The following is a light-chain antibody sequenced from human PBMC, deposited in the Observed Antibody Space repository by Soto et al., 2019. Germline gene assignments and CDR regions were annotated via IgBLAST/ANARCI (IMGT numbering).Light chain of an antibody. J-gene: IGKJ5*01. CDR3: QQYNNWPPIT. V-gene: IGKV3-15*01. Sequence: EIVLTQSPGTLSLSPWEIATLSCRASQSVSTNLAWYQQKPGQPPRLLIYGASTRATGIPARFSGSGSGTEFTLTISSLQSEDFAVYYCQQYNNWPPITFGQGTRLEIK. CDR1: QSVSTN. CDR2: GAS.